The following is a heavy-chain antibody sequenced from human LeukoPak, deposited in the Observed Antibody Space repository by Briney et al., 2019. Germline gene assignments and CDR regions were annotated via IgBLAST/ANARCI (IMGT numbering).Heavy chain of an antibody. V-gene: IGHV4-38-2*02. CDR2: SGST. J-gene: IGHJ4*02. CDR3: ARDLGLYYYDSSGYYETGYFDY. CDR1: GYSISSGYY. Sequence: SETLSLTCTVSGYSISSGYYWGWIRQPPGKGLEWIGSGSTYYNPSLESRVTISVDTSKYQFSLRLTSVTAADTAVYYCARDLGLYYYDSSGYYETGYFDYWGQGTLVTVSS. D-gene: IGHD3-22*01.